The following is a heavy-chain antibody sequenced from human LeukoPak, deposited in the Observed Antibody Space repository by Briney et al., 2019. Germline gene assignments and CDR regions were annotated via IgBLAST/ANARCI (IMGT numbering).Heavy chain of an antibody. CDR2: ISSGGDSI. Sequence: GGSLRLSCAASDFVFSDHYMSWVRQAPGKGLEWVSYISSGGDSIYYADSVKGRFTISRDNAKNSLYLQMNSLRAEDTAVHYCARDSSGYQWGQGTLVTVSS. D-gene: IGHD3-22*01. CDR3: ARDSSGYQ. CDR1: DFVFSDHY. J-gene: IGHJ4*02. V-gene: IGHV3-11*04.